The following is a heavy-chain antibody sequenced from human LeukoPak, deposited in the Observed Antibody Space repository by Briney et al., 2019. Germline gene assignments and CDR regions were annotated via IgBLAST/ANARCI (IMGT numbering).Heavy chain of an antibody. J-gene: IGHJ4*02. V-gene: IGHV3-11*04. CDR1: GFIFSDYY. CDR3: ARLSRETFDT. D-gene: IGHD3-10*01. CDR2: ISGRGSTI. Sequence: GGSLRLSFAASGFIFSDYYMSWIRQAPGKGLEWVSYISGRGSTIYYADSVKGRFTISRDNAKKSLYLQMNRLRDEDTAVYFCARLSRETFDTWGQGTLVTVSS.